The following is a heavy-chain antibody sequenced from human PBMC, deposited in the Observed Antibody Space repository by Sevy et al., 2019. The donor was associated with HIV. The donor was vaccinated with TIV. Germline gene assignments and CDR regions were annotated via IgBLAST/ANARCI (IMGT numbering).Heavy chain of an antibody. D-gene: IGHD6-19*01. J-gene: IGHJ4*02. V-gene: IGHV3-33*01. CDR3: ARESIAVAGIGYYFEY. CDR2: IWYDGSNK. Sequence: GGSLRLSCAASGFSYSGYGMHWVRQAPGKGLEWVAVIWYDGSNKEYADSVKGRFTISRDNSKNTLYLQMNSLRAEDTAVYHCARESIAVAGIGYYFEYWGQGTLVTVSS. CDR1: GFSYSGYG.